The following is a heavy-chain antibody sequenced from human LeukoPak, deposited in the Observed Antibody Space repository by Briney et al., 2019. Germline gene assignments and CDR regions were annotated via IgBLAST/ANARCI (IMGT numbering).Heavy chain of an antibody. V-gene: IGHV3-23*01. D-gene: IGHD2-2*01. Sequence: GGSLRLSCAASGFTFSSYAMTWVRQAPGKGLEWVPVISGGGDITYYRDSAKGRFTISRDNSKNTVYLQMNSLRAEDTAVYYCGREVPAVDYWGQGTLVTVSS. J-gene: IGHJ4*02. CDR1: GFTFSSYA. CDR2: ISGGGDIT. CDR3: GREVPAVDY.